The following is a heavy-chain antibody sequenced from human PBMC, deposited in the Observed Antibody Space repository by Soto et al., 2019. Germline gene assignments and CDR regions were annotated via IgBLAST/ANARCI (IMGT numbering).Heavy chain of an antibody. V-gene: IGHV5-51*01. D-gene: IGHD1-26*01. J-gene: IGHJ6*02. CDR3: ARSYRGRNIDV. CDR2: IYPGDSDT. Sequence: GETLKISCKGSGYSFTTYWIAWVRQMPGKGLEWMGIIYPGDSDTRYSPSFQGQVIISADKSISTVYLQWSSLKASDTAMYYCARSYRGRNIDVWGQGTTVTVSS. CDR1: GYSFTTYW.